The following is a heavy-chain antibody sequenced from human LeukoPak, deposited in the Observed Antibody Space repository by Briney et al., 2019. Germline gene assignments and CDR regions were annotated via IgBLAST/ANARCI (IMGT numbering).Heavy chain of an antibody. Sequence: SETLSLTCTVSGRSIGSYYWSWVRQPAGKGLEYIGRIYTDGSTNYNPSLKSRVTMSLDTSKIQFSLRLSSVTAADTAIYYCARGVGGASYYMDVWGKGTTVTISS. CDR1: GRSIGSYY. D-gene: IGHD6-19*01. CDR2: IYTDGST. V-gene: IGHV4-4*07. J-gene: IGHJ6*03. CDR3: ARGVGGASYYMDV.